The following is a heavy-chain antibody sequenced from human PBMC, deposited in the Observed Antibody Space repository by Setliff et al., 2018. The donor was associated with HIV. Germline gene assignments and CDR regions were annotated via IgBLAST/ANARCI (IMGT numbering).Heavy chain of an antibody. J-gene: IGHJ5*02. Sequence: SETLSLTCTVSGDSISSHYWSWIRQPPGKGLELIGYIYYSGRTSYNPSLKSRVTVLVDTSKNQVSLKLRSVTAADTAVYYCARQPVDTASFDPWGQGTLVTV. V-gene: IGHV4-59*11. CDR1: GDSISSHY. CDR2: IYYSGRT. D-gene: IGHD5-18*01. CDR3: ARQPVDTASFDP.